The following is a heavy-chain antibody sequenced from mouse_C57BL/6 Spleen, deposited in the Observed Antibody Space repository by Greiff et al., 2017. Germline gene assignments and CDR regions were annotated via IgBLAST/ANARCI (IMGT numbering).Heavy chain of an antibody. CDR3: ARDYGSSYPFAY. Sequence: QVQLQPPGAELVMPGASVKLSCKASGYTFTSYWMHWVKQRPGQGLEWIGEIDPSDSYTNYNQKFKGKSTLTVDKSSSTSYMQLSSLTAEDSAVYYCARDYGSSYPFAYRGQGTLVTVSA. CDR2: IDPSDSYT. CDR1: GYTFTSYW. V-gene: IGHV1-69*01. D-gene: IGHD1-1*01. J-gene: IGHJ3*01.